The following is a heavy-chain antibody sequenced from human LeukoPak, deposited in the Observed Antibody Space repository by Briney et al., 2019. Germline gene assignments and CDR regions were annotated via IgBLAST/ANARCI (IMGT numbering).Heavy chain of an antibody. CDR1: GFTFSSYG. CDR2: IRYDGSNK. J-gene: IGHJ4*02. V-gene: IGHV3-30*02. CDR3: AKDPRPHYDFWSGYYRYFDY. D-gene: IGHD3-3*01. Sequence: GGSLRLSCAASGFTFSSYGMHWVRQAPGKGLEWVAFIRYDGSNKYYADSVKGRFTISRDSSKNTLYLQMNSLRAEDTAVYYCAKDPRPHYDFWSGYYRYFDYWGQGTLVTVSS.